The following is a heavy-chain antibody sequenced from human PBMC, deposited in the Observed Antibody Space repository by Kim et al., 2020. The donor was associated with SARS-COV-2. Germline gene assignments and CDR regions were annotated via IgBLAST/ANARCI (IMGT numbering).Heavy chain of an antibody. CDR3: AKVYCSSTSCYKWNYYYGMDV. CDR1: GFTFSSYA. V-gene: IGHV3-23*01. Sequence: GGSLRLSCAASGFTFSSYAMSWVRQAPGKGLEWVSAISGSGGSTYYADSVKGRFTISRDNSKNTLYLQMNSLRAEDTAVYYCAKVYCSSTSCYKWNYYYGMDVWGQGTTVTVSS. J-gene: IGHJ6*02. D-gene: IGHD2-2*02. CDR2: ISGSGGST.